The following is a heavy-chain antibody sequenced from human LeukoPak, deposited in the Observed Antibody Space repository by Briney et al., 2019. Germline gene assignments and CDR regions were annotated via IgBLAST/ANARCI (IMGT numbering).Heavy chain of an antibody. CDR3: ARHRVAAAAKLCWFDP. J-gene: IGHJ5*02. CDR1: GGSISSSSYY. Sequence: SETLSLTCTVSGGSISSSSYYWGWIRQPPGKGLEWIGSICYGGSTYDNPSLKRLVTISVATSKNQFSLKLSSVTAADTAVYYCARHRVAAAAKLCWFDPWGQGPLVTVSS. CDR2: ICYGGST. D-gene: IGHD6-13*01. V-gene: IGHV4-39*01.